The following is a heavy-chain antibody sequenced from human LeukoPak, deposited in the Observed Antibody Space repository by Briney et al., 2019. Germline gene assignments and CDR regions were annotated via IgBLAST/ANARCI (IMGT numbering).Heavy chain of an antibody. J-gene: IGHJ3*02. CDR2: IYSGGST. CDR1: GFTVSSNY. CDR3: ARGSGLAAFDI. D-gene: IGHD3-3*01. Sequence: EGSLRLSCAASGFTVSSNYMSWVRQAPGKGLEWVSVIYSGGSTYYADSVKGRFTISRDNSKNTLYLQMNSLRAEDTAVYYCARGSGLAAFDIWGQGTMVTVSS. V-gene: IGHV3-53*01.